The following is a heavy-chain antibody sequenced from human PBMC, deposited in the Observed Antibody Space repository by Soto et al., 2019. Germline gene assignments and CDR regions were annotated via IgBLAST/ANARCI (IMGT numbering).Heavy chain of an antibody. CDR3: AMVDNFAPPPPQDP. Sequence: QVQLVQSGDEVRKPGSSVKVSCKASGYIFVNYGIAWVRQAPGQGLEWMGWISPYSGNTHYASKVQGRLTMTTDTPTSTADTDLGSLTSADPAVYSRAMVDNFAPPPPQDPWDQGTTVTFSS. CDR1: GYIFVNYG. CDR2: ISPYSGNT. J-gene: IGHJ6*02. D-gene: IGHD5-12*01. V-gene: IGHV1-18*01.